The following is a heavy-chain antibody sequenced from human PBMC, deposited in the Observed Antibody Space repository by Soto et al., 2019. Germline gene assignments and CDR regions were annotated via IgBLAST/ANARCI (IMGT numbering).Heavy chain of an antibody. CDR1: GFTFSSYA. CDR3: AREPKPIYYDILTGPYYYGMDV. Sequence: QVQLVESGGGVVQPGRSLRLSCAASGFTFSSYAMHWVRQAPGKGLEWVAVISYDGSNKYYADSVKGRFTISRDNSKNTLYLQMNSLRAEDTAVYYCAREPKPIYYDILTGPYYYGMDVWGQGTTVTVSS. J-gene: IGHJ6*02. V-gene: IGHV3-30-3*01. CDR2: ISYDGSNK. D-gene: IGHD3-9*01.